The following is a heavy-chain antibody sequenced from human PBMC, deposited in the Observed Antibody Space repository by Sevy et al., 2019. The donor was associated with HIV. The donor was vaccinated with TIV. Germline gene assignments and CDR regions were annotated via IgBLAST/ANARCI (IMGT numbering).Heavy chain of an antibody. CDR3: ARGGDFNDRSAKRDFDY. V-gene: IGHV3-33*01. CDR2: IWNDGSNK. Sequence: GGSLRLSCAASGFTFSNYGMHWVRQAPGKRLEWVAVIWNDGSNKYYADSVKGRFTISRDKSKNTLYLQMNRLRVEDTAVYFCARGGDFNDRSAKRDFDYWGQGTLVTVSS. D-gene: IGHD3-22*01. J-gene: IGHJ4*02. CDR1: GFTFSNYG.